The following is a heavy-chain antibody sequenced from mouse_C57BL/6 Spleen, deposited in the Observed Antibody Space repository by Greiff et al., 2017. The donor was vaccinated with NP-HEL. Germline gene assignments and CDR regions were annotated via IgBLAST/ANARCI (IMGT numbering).Heavy chain of an antibody. Sequence: QVQLQQSGAELVRPGASVTLSCKASGYTFTDYEMHWVKQTPVHGLEWIGAIDPETGGTAYNQKFKGKAILTADKSSSTAYMELRSLTSEDSAVYYCTRGMDYGSSYGAWFAYWGQGTLVTVSA. D-gene: IGHD1-1*01. J-gene: IGHJ3*01. CDR3: TRGMDYGSSYGAWFAY. CDR2: IDPETGGT. CDR1: GYTFTDYE. V-gene: IGHV1-15*01.